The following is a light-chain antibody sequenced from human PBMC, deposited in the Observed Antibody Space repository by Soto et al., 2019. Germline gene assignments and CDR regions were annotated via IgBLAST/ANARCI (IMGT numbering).Light chain of an antibody. CDR1: QSVSSY. CDR3: QQYGNAPWT. J-gene: IGKJ1*01. Sequence: EVALTQSPGTLSLSPGQRATLSCRASQSVSSYLAWYQQKPGQPPRLLIYDASSRATVIPDMVSGSGAGTDVTRTISRLESEDVAVYYCQQYGNAPWTFGQGTKVDIK. CDR2: DAS. V-gene: IGKV3-20*01.